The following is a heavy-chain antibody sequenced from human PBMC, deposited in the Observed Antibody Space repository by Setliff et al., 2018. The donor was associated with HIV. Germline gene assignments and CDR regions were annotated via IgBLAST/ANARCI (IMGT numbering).Heavy chain of an antibody. V-gene: IGHV1-24*01. CDR1: GSSLTELS. D-gene: IGHD3-9*01. CDR3: ARGAEDLAINPPSFDYYFDY. CDR2: FDPEDGPDDGQT. Sequence: ASVKVSCKVSGSSLTELSIHWVRQTPGKGLQWMGGFDPEDGPDDGQTIYARKFQGRVTMTRDTSISTVYMELSSLRSDDTALYFCARGAEDLAINPPSFDYYFDYWGQGTPVTVSS. J-gene: IGHJ4*02.